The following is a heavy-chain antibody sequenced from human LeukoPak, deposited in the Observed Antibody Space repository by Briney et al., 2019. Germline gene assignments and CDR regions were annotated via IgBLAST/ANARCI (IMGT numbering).Heavy chain of an antibody. CDR2: IKQDGSEK. CDR1: GFTFSSYW. J-gene: IGHJ4*02. V-gene: IGHV3-7*01. D-gene: IGHD5-24*01. Sequence: GGSLRLSCAASGFTFSSYWMSWVRQAPGKGLEWVANIKQDGSEKYYVDSVKGRFTISRDNAKNSLYLQMNSLRAEDTAVCYCARERDGYNYGYYFDYWGQGTLVTVSS. CDR3: ARERDGYNYGYYFDY.